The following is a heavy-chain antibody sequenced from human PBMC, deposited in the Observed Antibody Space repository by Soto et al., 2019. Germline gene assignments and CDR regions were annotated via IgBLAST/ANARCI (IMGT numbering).Heavy chain of an antibody. D-gene: IGHD1-7*01. CDR3: ASNWNYEGAFDI. CDR2: INPSGGST. Sequence: QVQLVQSGAEVKKPGASVKVSCKASGYTFTSYYMHWVRQAPGQGLEWMGIINPSGGSTSYAQKFQGRVTMTRDTSTGTVYMELSSLRSEDTAVYYCASNWNYEGAFDIWGQGTMVTVSS. CDR1: GYTFTSYY. J-gene: IGHJ3*02. V-gene: IGHV1-46*03.